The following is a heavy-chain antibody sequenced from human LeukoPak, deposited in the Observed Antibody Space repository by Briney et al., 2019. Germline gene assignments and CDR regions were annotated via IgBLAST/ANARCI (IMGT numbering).Heavy chain of an antibody. Sequence: GGSLRLSCAASGFTFSSYAMNWARQAPGKGLEWVSAIGGRGGSTYYADSVKGRFTISRDNSKNTLYLQMNSLRAEDTAIYYCAKSRPGMDVWGQGTTVTVSS. CDR2: IGGRGGST. J-gene: IGHJ6*02. CDR1: GFTFSSYA. CDR3: AKSRPGMDV. V-gene: IGHV3-23*01.